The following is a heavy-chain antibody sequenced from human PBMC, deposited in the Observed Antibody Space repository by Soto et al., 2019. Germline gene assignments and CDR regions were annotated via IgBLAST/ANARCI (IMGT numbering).Heavy chain of an antibody. J-gene: IGHJ5*02. V-gene: IGHV2-5*01. CDR1: GFSLNSSGVG. D-gene: IGHD3-10*01. CDR3: AHKPPADIGVRDWLDP. CDR2: IYWNDDK. Sequence: QITLRESVPTLVKPTQPLTLTCDFSGFSLNSSGVGVAWIRQPPGKALEWLALIYWNDDKRCSPSLSSRLTITKDTSKNLVVHRMTNMAAVDTGKYYSAHKPPADIGVRDWLDPCGEGTPVTVSS.